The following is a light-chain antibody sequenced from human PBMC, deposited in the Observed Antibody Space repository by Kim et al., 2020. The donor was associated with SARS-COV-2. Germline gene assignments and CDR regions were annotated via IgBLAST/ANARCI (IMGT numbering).Light chain of an antibody. J-gene: IGKJ2*02. Sequence: HGERATLSCRARQSVSGDYLACYQQKPGQTSRLLIYDASSRATGIPDRFSGSGSGTDFTLTISRLEPEDFVVYYCHQYATSPRTFGHGTKLEIK. CDR2: DAS. CDR3: HQYATSPRT. V-gene: IGKV3-20*01. CDR1: QSVSGDY.